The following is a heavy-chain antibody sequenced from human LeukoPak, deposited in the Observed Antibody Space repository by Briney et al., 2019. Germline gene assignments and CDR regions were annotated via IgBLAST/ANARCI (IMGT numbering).Heavy chain of an antibody. CDR3: ARGSSSWYAD. Sequence: SGGSLRLSCAASGFIFNNYAMSGVPQAPGEGLEWVSAISGSGGSTYYADSVKGRFTISRDNPRNTLDLQMNSLRVEDTAVYYCARGSSSWYADWGQGTRVTVFS. J-gene: IGHJ4*02. V-gene: IGHV3-23*01. CDR2: ISGSGGST. D-gene: IGHD6-13*01. CDR1: GFIFNNYA.